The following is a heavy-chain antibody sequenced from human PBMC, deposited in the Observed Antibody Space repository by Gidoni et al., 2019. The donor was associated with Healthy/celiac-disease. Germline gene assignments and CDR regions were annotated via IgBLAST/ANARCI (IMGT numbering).Heavy chain of an antibody. V-gene: IGHV4-34*01. D-gene: IGHD3-3*01. CDR2: INHSGST. CDR1: GGSFSGYY. J-gene: IGHJ5*02. Sequence: QVQLQQWGAGLLKPSETLSLTCAVYGGSFSGYYWSWIRQPPGKGLQWIGEINHSGSTNYNPSLKSRVTISVDTSKNQFSLKLSSVTAADTAVYYCARTRPFGFGAVRGRGNWFDPWGQGTLVTVSS. CDR3: ARTRPFGFGAVRGRGNWFDP.